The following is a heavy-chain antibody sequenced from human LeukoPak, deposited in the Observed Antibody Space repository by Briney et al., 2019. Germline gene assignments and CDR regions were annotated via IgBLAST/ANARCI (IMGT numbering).Heavy chain of an antibody. J-gene: IGHJ4*02. D-gene: IGHD3-22*01. CDR2: ICGSGGST. V-gene: IGHV3-23*01. CDR1: GFTFSSYA. Sequence: RGSLRLSCAASGFTFSSYAMSWIRQAPGKGLEWVSAICGSGGSTYYADSVKGRFTISRDNSKNTLYLQMNSLRAEDTAVYYCAHGGPLTLHYDSSGPYYYWGQGTLVTVSS. CDR3: AHGGPLTLHYDSSGPYYY.